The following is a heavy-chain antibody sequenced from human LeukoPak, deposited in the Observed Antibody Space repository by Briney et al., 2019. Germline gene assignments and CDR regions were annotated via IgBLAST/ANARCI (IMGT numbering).Heavy chain of an antibody. V-gene: IGHV4-34*01. CDR1: GGPFGVYY. Sequence: PSETLSLTCTVYGGPFGVYYWSWVRQPPGKGLEWIGEINHSGSTNYSPSLKSRVTISVDTSKNHFSLKLSSVTAADTAVYYCAGPGAGDLDYWGQGTLVTVSS. CDR3: AGPGAGDLDY. J-gene: IGHJ4*02. CDR2: INHSGST. D-gene: IGHD3-10*01.